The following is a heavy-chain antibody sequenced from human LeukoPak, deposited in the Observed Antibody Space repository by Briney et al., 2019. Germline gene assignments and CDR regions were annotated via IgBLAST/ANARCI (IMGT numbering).Heavy chain of an antibody. CDR2: ISNGNSPI. CDR1: GGSISSGGYY. D-gene: IGHD3-22*01. J-gene: IGHJ3*02. CDR3: ARSYYDRPFDI. V-gene: IGHV3-11*04. Sequence: LSLTCTVSGGSISSGGYYWSWIRQAPGKGLEWVSYISNGNSPIYYADSVKGRFTISRDNAKNSLYLQMNSLRAEDTAVYYCARSYYDRPFDIWGQGTMVTVSS.